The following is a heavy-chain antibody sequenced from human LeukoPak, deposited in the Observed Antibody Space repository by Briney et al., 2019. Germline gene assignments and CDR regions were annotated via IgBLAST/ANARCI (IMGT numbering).Heavy chain of an antibody. J-gene: IGHJ4*02. Sequence: PGGSLRLSCAPSGITFSSYAMSWVRQAPGKGLEWVSAISGSGGSTYYADSVKGRFTISRDNSKNTLYLQMNSLRAEDTAVYYCAKLPARVTTSFDYWGQGTLVTVSS. CDR1: GITFSSYA. D-gene: IGHD4-17*01. CDR2: ISGSGGST. V-gene: IGHV3-23*01. CDR3: AKLPARVTTSFDY.